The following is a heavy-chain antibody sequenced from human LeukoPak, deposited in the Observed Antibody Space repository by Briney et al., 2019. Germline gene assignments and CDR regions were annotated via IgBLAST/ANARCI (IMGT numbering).Heavy chain of an antibody. CDR2: ISAYNGNT. CDR3: ARDYVGGGIAVAGTVY. V-gene: IGHV1-18*01. J-gene: IGHJ4*02. Sequence: ASVKVSCKASGYTFTSYGISWVRQAPGQGLEWMGWISAYNGNTNYAQKLQGRVTMTTDTSTSTVYMELSSLRSEDTAVYYCARDYVGGGIAVAGTVYWGQGTLVTVSS. CDR1: GYTFTSYG. D-gene: IGHD6-19*01.